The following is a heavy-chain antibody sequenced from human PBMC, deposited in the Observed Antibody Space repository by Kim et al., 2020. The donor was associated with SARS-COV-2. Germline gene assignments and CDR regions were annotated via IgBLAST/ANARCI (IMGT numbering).Heavy chain of an antibody. V-gene: IGHV4-61*02. CDR1: GGSISSGSYY. Sequence: SETLSLTCTVSGGSISSGSYYWSWIRQPAGKGLEWIGRIYTSGSTNYNPSLKSRVTISVDTSKNQFSLKLSSVTAADTAVYYCARERLLWFGESSIYWYFDLWGRGTLVTVSS. CDR3: ARERLLWFGESSIYWYFDL. D-gene: IGHD3-10*01. CDR2: IYTSGST. J-gene: IGHJ2*01.